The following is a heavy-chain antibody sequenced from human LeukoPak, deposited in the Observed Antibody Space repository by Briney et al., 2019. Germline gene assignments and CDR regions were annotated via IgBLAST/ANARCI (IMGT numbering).Heavy chain of an antibody. D-gene: IGHD1-26*01. J-gene: IGHJ6*03. CDR2: MYYSGST. CDR3: ARGGGSYYYYYYMDV. Sequence: SETLSLTCTVSGGSISTYYWSWIRQPPGKGLEWIGYMYYSGSTNYNPSLKSRVTISVDTSKNQFSLKLSSVAAADTAVYYCARGGGSYYYYYYMDVWGKGTTVTISS. V-gene: IGHV4-59*08. CDR1: GGSISTYY.